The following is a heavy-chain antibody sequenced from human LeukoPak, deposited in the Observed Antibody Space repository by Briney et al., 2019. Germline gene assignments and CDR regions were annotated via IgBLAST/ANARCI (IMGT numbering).Heavy chain of an antibody. D-gene: IGHD3-16*01. CDR2: IGGPAET. CDR1: RFAFDVDA. Sequence: PGRSLRLSSADPRFAFDVDAMSWVRQAPGGGPWWVATIGGPAETFYADSVKGRFTSPRDNSRNNLYLQMNSLRAEHSALYYCAKDWTSHNGVYDCLDFWGQGTRVTVS. J-gene: IGHJ4*02. V-gene: IGHV3-23*01. CDR3: AKDWTSHNGVYDCLDF.